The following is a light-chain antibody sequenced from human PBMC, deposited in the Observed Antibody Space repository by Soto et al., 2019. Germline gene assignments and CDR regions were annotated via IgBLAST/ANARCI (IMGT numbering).Light chain of an antibody. CDR2: GVD. V-gene: IGLV2-14*01. CDR1: SSDVGAYDY. J-gene: IGLJ3*02. CDR3: SSYTSSSTVV. Sequence: QSALTQPASVSGSPGQSITISCTGTSSDVGAYDYVSWYQQHPGRAPKLIIYGVDNRPSGVPNRFSGSKSGNTASLTISGLQAEDEADYYCSSYTSSSTVVFGGGTKLTVL.